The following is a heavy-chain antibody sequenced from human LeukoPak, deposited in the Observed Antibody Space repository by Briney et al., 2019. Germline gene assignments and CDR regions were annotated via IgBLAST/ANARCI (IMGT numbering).Heavy chain of an antibody. D-gene: IGHD3-9*01. CDR3: ARAPVLRYFDWLAPHYYYYGMDV. Sequence: GASVKVSCKASGYTFTGYYMHWVRQAPGQGLEWMGWINPNSGGTNYAQKFQGRVTMTRDTSISTAYMELSRLRSDDTAVYYCARAPVLRYFDWLAPHYYYYGMDVWGKGTTVTVSS. CDR2: INPNSGGT. J-gene: IGHJ6*04. V-gene: IGHV1-2*02. CDR1: GYTFTGYY.